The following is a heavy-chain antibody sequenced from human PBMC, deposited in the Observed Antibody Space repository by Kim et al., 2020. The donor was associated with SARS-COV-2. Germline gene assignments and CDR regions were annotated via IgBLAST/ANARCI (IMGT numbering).Heavy chain of an antibody. J-gene: IGHJ4*02. CDR3: ARGGITSSFDY. CDR1: GFTFDDYG. CDR2: INWNGGST. V-gene: IGHV3-20*01. D-gene: IGHD2-15*01. Sequence: GGSLRLSCAASGFTFDDYGMTWVRQVPVKGLEWVSGINWNGGSTGYADSVKGRFTISRDNAKNSLYLQINSLRAEDTALYHCARGGITSSFDYWGQGTLVTVSS.